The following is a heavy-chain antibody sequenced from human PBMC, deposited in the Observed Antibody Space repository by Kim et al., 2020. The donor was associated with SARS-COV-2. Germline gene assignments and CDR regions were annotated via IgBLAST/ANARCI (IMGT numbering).Heavy chain of an antibody. V-gene: IGHV1-3*01. J-gene: IGHJ4*02. CDR3: ARGAVAGPYYFDS. Sequence: YSQNSQGRLSITSDTSTSTAYMGLTTLRSEDTAVYFCARGAVAGPYYFDSWGQGTLVTVSS. D-gene: IGHD6-19*01.